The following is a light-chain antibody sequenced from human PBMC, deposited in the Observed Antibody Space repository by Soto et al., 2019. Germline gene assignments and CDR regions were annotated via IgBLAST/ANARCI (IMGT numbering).Light chain of an antibody. J-gene: IGLJ1*01. CDR3: SSYTSSSTPYV. V-gene: IGLV2-14*01. CDR2: DVS. CDR1: NSDVGGYTY. Sequence: QSALTQPASVSGSPGQSITISCTGTNSDVGGYTYVSWYQQHPGKAPKLMIYDVSNRPSGVSNRFSGSKSGNTASLTISGLQADVESDYFCSSYTSSSTPYVFGTGTKRTVL.